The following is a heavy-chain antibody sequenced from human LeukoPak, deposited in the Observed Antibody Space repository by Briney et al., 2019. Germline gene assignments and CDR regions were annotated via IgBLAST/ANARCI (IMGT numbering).Heavy chain of an antibody. CDR3: ADLTSSYDFSSGYPNYYYYYMDV. CDR1: GGSISSSSYY. Sequence: SETLSLTCTVSGGSISSSSYYWGWIRQPPGKGLVWIGSVYYSGSTYYNPSLKSRVTISVDTSKNQFSLKLSSVTAADTAVYYCADLTSSYDFSSGYPNYYYYYMDVWGKGTTVTVSS. V-gene: IGHV4-39*01. CDR2: VYYSGST. J-gene: IGHJ6*03. D-gene: IGHD3-3*01.